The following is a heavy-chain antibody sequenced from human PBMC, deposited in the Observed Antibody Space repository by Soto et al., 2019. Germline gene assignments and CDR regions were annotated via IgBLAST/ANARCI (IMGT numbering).Heavy chain of an antibody. J-gene: IGHJ4*02. D-gene: IGHD4-4*01. Sequence: QVQLVQSGAEVKKPGASVKVSCKASGYTFTSYAISWVLQAPGQGLEWMGWINVYNGNTKYAQKFQGRVTMTTETSTSTVYMELRSLTSDDTAVYYCARDGVAVTTGISGYWGQGTLVTVSS. CDR3: ARDGVAVTTGISGY. V-gene: IGHV1-18*01. CDR1: GYTFTSYA. CDR2: INVYNGNT.